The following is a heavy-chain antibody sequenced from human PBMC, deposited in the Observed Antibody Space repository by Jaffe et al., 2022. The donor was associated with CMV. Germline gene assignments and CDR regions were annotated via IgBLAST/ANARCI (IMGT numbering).Heavy chain of an antibody. CDR3: ARGTNYYGSGSYYDYYYYGMDV. J-gene: IGHJ6*02. CDR2: INSDGSST. V-gene: IGHV3-74*01. D-gene: IGHD3-10*01. Sequence: EVQLVESGGGLVQPGGSLRLSCAASGFTFSSYWMHWVRQAPGKGLVWVSRINSDGSSTSYADSVKGRFTISRDNAKNTLYLQMNSLRAEDTAVYYCARGTNYYGSGSYYDYYYYGMDVWGQGTTVTVSS. CDR1: GFTFSSYW.